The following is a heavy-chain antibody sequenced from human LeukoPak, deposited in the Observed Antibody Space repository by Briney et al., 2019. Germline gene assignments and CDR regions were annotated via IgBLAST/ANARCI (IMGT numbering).Heavy chain of an antibody. CDR2: ISDSGST. J-gene: IGHJ3*02. CDR1: SGSISSYY. V-gene: IGHV4-59*01. D-gene: IGHD3-22*01. CDR3: ASPTPWGSGYAFDI. Sequence: PSETLSLTCTVSSGSISSYYWSWIRQPPGKGLEWVAYISDSGSTNYNPSLKSRVTISVDTSKNQFSLKLSSVTAADTAVYYCASPTPWGSGYAFDIWGQGTMVTVSS.